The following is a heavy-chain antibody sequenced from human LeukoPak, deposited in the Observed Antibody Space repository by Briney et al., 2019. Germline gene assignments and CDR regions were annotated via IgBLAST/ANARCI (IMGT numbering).Heavy chain of an antibody. CDR1: GGSISSGDYY. D-gene: IGHD2-21*02. V-gene: IGHV4-30-4*01. CDR3: ARVMIVVVTEGWFDP. Sequence: SQTLSLTCTVSGGSISSGDYYWSWIRQPPGKGLEWIGYIYYSGSTYYNPSLKSRATISVDTSKNQFSLKLSSVTAADTAVYYCARVMIVVVTEGWFDPWGQGTLVTVSS. J-gene: IGHJ5*02. CDR2: IYYSGST.